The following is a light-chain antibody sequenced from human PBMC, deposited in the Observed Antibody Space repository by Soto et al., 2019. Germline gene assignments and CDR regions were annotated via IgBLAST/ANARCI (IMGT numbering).Light chain of an antibody. CDR1: QSIRSY. J-gene: IGKJ1*01. V-gene: IGKV1-5*03. CDR2: KAS. CDR3: QHYNSYSEA. Sequence: DIQLTQSPSSLSASVGDKVTITCRASQSIRSYLNWVQQKPGKAPKLLIYKASTLKSGVPSRFSGSGSGTEFTLTISSLQPDDFATYYCQHYNSYSEAFGQGTKVELK.